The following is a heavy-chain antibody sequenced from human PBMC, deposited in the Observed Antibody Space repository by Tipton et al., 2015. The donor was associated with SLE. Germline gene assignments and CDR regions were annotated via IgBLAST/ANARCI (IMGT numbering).Heavy chain of an antibody. V-gene: IGHV4-59*12. CDR2: IYSSATT. CDR1: GDSIRHMY. Sequence: TLSLTCTVSGDSIRHMYWSWIRQPPGKGLEWIGHIYSSATTNYQYNPSLKSRVTISVDTSKNQFSLRLSSVTAADTAVYYCAGDSRSLDYWGQGTLVTVSS. CDR3: AGDSRSLDY. J-gene: IGHJ4*02.